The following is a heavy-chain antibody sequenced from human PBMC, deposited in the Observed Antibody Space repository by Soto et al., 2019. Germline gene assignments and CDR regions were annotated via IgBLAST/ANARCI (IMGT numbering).Heavy chain of an antibody. V-gene: IGHV2-5*02. CDR2: IYWDDDK. J-gene: IGHJ4*02. CDR1: GFSLTTSGVG. CDR3: AHRVLRTVFGLVTTTAIYFDF. Sequence: QITLNESGPTVVRPTETLTLTCRLSGFSLTTSGVGVGWIRQSPGKATESLALIYWDDDKRYSASLKSRLTTTEDTSKNQVVLTVSDLDPTDTATYYCAHRVLRTVFGLVTTTAIYFDFWGQGTPVAVSS. D-gene: IGHD3-3*01.